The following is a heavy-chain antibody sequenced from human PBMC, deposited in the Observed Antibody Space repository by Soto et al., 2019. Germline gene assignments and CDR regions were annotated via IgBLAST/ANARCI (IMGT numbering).Heavy chain of an antibody. J-gene: IGHJ4*02. CDR3: AKALDYDSSGYYYFDY. D-gene: IGHD3-22*01. V-gene: IGHV3-9*01. CDR1: GFTFDDYA. Sequence: EVQLVESGGGLVQSGRSLRLSCAASGFTFDDYAMHWVRQAPGKGLEWVSSISWNSGSIAYADSVKGRFTISRDNAKNSLFLQMSSLRPEDTALYYCAKALDYDSSGYYYFDYWVQGTLVTVSS. CDR2: ISWNSGSI.